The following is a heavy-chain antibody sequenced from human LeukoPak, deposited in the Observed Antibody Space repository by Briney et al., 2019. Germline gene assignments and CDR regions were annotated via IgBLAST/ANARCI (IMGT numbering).Heavy chain of an antibody. CDR2: IKQDGNEK. CDR1: GFTFSNYW. D-gene: IGHD3-22*01. CDR3: ARAIYYYDSSGSEPNAFDV. V-gene: IGHV3-7*01. Sequence: GGSLRLSCEASGFTFSNYWMSWVRQAPGKGLEWVANIKQDGNEKSYVDSVKGRFTISRDNAKNSLFLQMNSLRADDTAFYYCARAIYYYDSSGSEPNAFDVWGQGTMVTVSS. J-gene: IGHJ3*01.